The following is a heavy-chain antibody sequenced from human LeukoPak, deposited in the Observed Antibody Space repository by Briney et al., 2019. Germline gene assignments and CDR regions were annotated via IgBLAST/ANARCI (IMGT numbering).Heavy chain of an antibody. J-gene: IGHJ1*01. CDR1: GGTFSSYA. D-gene: IGHD6-19*01. V-gene: IGHV1-69*13. CDR2: IIPIFGTA. Sequence: SVKVSCKASGGTFSSYAISWVRQAPGQGLEWMGGIIPIFGTANYARKFQGRVTITADESTSTAYMELSSLRSEDTAVYYCASGGIAVAESFQHWGQGTLVTVSS. CDR3: ASGGIAVAESFQH.